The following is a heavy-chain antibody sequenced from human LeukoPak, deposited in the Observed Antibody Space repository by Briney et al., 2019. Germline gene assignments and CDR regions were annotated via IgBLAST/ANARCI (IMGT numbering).Heavy chain of an antibody. J-gene: IGHJ4*02. CDR2: LYSGGTT. Sequence: GGSLRLSCAASGFAVTTNYMSWVRQAPGKGLEWVSALYSGGTTYYADSVKGRFTISGDNSKNTLFLQMNSLRAEDTAVYYCARQQSAVTTFDYWGQGTLVTVSS. CDR1: GFAVTTNY. D-gene: IGHD4-17*01. CDR3: ARQQSAVTTFDY. V-gene: IGHV3-66*04.